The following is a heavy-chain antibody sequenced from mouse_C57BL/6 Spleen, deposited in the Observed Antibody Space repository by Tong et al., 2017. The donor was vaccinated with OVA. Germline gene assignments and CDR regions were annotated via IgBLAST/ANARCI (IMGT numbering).Heavy chain of an antibody. CDR2: IWSDGST. CDR1: GFSLTSYG. V-gene: IGHV2-6-1*01. Sequence: VQLQESGPGLVAPSQSLSITCTVSGFSLTSYGVSWVRQPPGKGLEWLVVIWSDGSTTYNSALKSRLSISKDNSKSQVFLKMNSLQTDDTAMYYCARQRYYYGSGWYFDVWGTGTTVTVSS. CDR3: ARQRYYYGSGWYFDV. D-gene: IGHD1-1*01. J-gene: IGHJ1*03.